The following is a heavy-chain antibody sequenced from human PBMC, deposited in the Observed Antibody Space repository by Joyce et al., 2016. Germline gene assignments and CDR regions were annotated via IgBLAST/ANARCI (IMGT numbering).Heavy chain of an antibody. D-gene: IGHD2-15*01. Sequence: QVQLVESGGGVVQPGRSLRLSCAASGFTFSIYGMHWVRQGPGKGLEWVAVISYDRSNKYYADAGKGQFTISRDNAKYTLYLQMNSLRAEDTAVYYCAKELGYCRGGSCPRDYYYGMDVWGQGTTVTVSS. V-gene: IGHV3-30*18. J-gene: IGHJ6*02. CDR1: GFTFSIYG. CDR2: ISYDRSNK. CDR3: AKELGYCRGGSCPRDYYYGMDV.